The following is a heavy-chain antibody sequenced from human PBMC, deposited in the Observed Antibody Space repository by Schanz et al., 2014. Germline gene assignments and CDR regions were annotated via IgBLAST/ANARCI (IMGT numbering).Heavy chain of an antibody. CDR1: GFTFSDSW. J-gene: IGHJ4*02. CDR2: LGGSTGGI. D-gene: IGHD3-10*01. Sequence: EVQLVESGGGLVKPGGSLRLSCVTSGFTFSDSWMHWVRQAPGKGLEWVSSLGGSTGGIYYADSVRGRFTISRDNFKNRLYLQMNSLRLEDTAIYYCAKTLGGAGLTLYFDHWGQGSLVTVSS. V-gene: IGHV3-21*04. CDR3: AKTLGGAGLTLYFDH.